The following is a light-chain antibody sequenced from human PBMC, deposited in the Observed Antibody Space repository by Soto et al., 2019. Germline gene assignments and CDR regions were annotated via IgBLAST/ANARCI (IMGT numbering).Light chain of an antibody. CDR1: SRDVGSFNY. Sequence: QSVLTQPASVSGSPGQSITISCTGTSRDVGSFNYVSWYQQHPGKAPKLMIYEVSNRPSGVSYRFSGSNSGNTASLTISGLQAEDEADYYCNSYTSTNTWVFGTGTKLTVL. J-gene: IGLJ1*01. CDR2: EVS. CDR3: NSYTSTNTWV. V-gene: IGLV2-14*01.